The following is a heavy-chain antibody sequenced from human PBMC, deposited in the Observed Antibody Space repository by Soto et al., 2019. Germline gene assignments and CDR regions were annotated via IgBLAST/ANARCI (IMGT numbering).Heavy chain of an antibody. V-gene: IGHV3-74*01. J-gene: IGHJ4*02. CDR1: GFTFSNYW. CDR2: INSDGSST. CDR3: ARVETCSSTSCYSVFDY. D-gene: IGHD2-2*01. Sequence: EVQLVESGGALVQPGGSLRLSCAASGFTFSNYWMHWVRQAPGKGLVWVSRINSDGSSTNYADSAKGRFTISRDNTKNTLYLQMTRLRAEDTAVYYCARVETCSSTSCYSVFDYWGQGTLVTVSS.